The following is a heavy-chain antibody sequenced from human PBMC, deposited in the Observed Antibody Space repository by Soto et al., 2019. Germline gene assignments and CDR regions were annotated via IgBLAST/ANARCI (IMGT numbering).Heavy chain of an antibody. CDR3: ARRAVAAMGNYYYYMEV. CDR1: GYSFTSYW. Sequence: GESLKISCKGSGYSFTSYWIGWVRQMPGKGLEWMGIIYPGGSDTRYSPSFQGQVTISADKSISTAYLQWSSLKASDTAMYYCARRAVAAMGNYYYYMEVWGKGTTVTVSS. D-gene: IGHD2-15*01. V-gene: IGHV5-51*01. CDR2: IYPGGSDT. J-gene: IGHJ6*03.